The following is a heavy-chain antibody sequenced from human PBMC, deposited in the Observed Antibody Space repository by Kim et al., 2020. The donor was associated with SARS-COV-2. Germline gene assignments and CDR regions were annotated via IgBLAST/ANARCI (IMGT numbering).Heavy chain of an antibody. D-gene: IGHD3-10*01. CDR3: AREKTYYYGSGSSGGYYYGMDV. Sequence: ASVKVSCKASGYTFTSYGISWVRQAPGQGLEWMGWISAYNGNTNYAQKLQGRVTMTTDTSTSTAYMELRSLRSDDTAVYYCAREKTYYYGSGSSGGYYYGMDVWGQGTTVTVSS. CDR1: GYTFTSYG. CDR2: ISAYNGNT. J-gene: IGHJ6*02. V-gene: IGHV1-18*01.